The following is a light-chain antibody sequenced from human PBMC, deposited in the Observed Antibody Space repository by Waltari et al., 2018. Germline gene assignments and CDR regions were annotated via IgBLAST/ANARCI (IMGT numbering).Light chain of an antibody. V-gene: IGKV3-15*01. CDR3: QQYDNWPPLT. CDR1: QSVGTN. J-gene: IGKJ4*01. CDR2: GAS. Sequence: EIVMTQSPATLSVSPGQSATLPCRASQSVGTNLAWYEQKPGQAPRLLIYGASTRATGIPARFSGSGAGTEFTLTISSLQSEDFAVYYCQQYDNWPPLTFGGGTKVEIK.